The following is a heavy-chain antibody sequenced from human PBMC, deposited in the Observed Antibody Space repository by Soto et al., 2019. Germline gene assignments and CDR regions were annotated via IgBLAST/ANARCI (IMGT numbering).Heavy chain of an antibody. CDR2: IIPIFGTA. CDR3: AHSHVDTAMAYEAYYFDY. V-gene: IGHV1-69*13. D-gene: IGHD5-18*01. CDR1: GGTFSSYA. Sequence: ASVKVSCKASGGTFSSYAISWVRQAPGQGLEWMGGIIPIFGTANYAQKFQGRVTITADESTSTAYMELSSLRSEDTAVYYCAHSHVDTAMAYEAYYFDYWGQGTLVNVS. J-gene: IGHJ4*02.